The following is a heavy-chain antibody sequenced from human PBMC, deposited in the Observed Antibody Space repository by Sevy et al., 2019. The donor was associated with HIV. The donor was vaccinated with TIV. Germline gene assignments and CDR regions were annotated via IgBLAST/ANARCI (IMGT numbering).Heavy chain of an antibody. CDR1: GFTFSSYS. D-gene: IGHD6-13*01. J-gene: IGHJ6*03. CDR3: ARDGDSSSWYGVPSTYYYYYYMDV. V-gene: IGHV3-21*01. Sequence: GGSLRLSCAASGFTFSSYSMNWVRQAPGKGLEWVSSISSSSSYIYYADSVKGRFTISRDNAKNSLYLQMNSLRAEDTAVYYCARDGDSSSWYGVPSTYYYYYYMDVWGKGTTVTVSS. CDR2: ISSSSSYI.